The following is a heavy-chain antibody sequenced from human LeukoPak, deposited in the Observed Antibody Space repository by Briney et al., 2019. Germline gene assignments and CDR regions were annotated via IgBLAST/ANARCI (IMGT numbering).Heavy chain of an antibody. V-gene: IGHV1-18*01. J-gene: IGHJ3*02. CDR2: ISAYNGNT. CDR1: GYTFTSYG. Sequence: GPVKVSCKASGYTFTSYGISWVRQAPGQGLEWMGWISAYNGNTNYAQKLQGRVTMTTDTSTSTAYMELRSLRSDDTAVYYCARDLVVDNAFDIWGQGTMVTVSS. CDR3: ARDLVVDNAFDI. D-gene: IGHD6-6*01.